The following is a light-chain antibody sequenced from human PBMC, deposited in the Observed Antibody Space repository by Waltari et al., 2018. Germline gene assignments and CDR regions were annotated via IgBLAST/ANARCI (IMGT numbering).Light chain of an antibody. J-gene: IGKJ2*01. CDR2: LGS. CDR3: MQSLRSPVT. V-gene: IGKV2-28*01. CDR1: QSLMDTKGYNY. Sequence: DIVMTQSPLSLPVTPGEPASISCRSSQSLMDTKGYNYLDCFLQKPGQSPQVLISLGSNRAYGVPDRFSGSGSGTDFTLRISRVEAEDVAIYYCMQSLRSPVTFGQGTKLEIK.